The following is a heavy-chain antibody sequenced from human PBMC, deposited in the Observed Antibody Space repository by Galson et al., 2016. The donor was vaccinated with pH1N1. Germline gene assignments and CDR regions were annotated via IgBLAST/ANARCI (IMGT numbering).Heavy chain of an antibody. J-gene: IGHJ5*02. CDR3: TIRRWGDSGLDRVGFDP. Sequence: SVKVSCKVSGYTLTDLSFHWVRQAPGKGLEWMGGFDSDNMERLYAQTFQGRVTMTEDTSTNTAYMELSSLRSEKPAIYYCTIRRWGDSGLDRVGFDPWRQGTLVTVSS. D-gene: IGHD5-12*01. CDR2: FDSDNMER. CDR1: GYTLTDLS. V-gene: IGHV1-24*01.